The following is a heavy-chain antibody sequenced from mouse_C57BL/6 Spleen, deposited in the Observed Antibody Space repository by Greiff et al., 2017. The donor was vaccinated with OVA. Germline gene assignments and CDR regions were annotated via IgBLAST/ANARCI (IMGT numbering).Heavy chain of an antibody. CDR3: ASLNGDGYFDD. CDR2: ISGGGGNT. V-gene: IGHV5-9*01. J-gene: IGHJ2*01. CDR1: GFTFSSYT. Sequence: EVQGVESGGGLVKPGGSLKLSCAASGFTFSSYTMSWVRQTPEKRLEWVATISGGGGNTYYPDSVKGRITISRDNAKNTLYLQMSSLRSEDTALYYCASLNGDGYFDDWGQGTTLTVAS. D-gene: IGHD4-1*01.